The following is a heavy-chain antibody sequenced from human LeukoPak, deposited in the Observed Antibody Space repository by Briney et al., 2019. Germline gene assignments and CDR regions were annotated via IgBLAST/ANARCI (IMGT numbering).Heavy chain of an antibody. V-gene: IGHV3-21*01. CDR1: GFTFSSYN. CDR3: ARAGYSSSSGLDY. CDR2: ISSTNSYI. Sequence: PGGSLRLSCAASGFTFSSYNMNWVRQAPGKGLEWVSCISSTNSYIYYADLVKGRFTISRDNAKNALYLQMSSLRVEDTAVYYCARAGYSSSSGLDYWGQGTLVTVSS. D-gene: IGHD6-6*01. J-gene: IGHJ4*02.